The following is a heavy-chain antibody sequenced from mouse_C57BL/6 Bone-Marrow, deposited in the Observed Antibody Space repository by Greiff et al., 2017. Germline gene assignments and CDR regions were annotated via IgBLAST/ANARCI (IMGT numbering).Heavy chain of an antibody. CDR2: IYPGSGST. J-gene: IGHJ1*03. V-gene: IGHV1-55*01. Sequence: VQLQQPGAELVKPGASVQMSCKASGYTFTSYWITWVQQRPGQGLEWIGDIYPGSGSTNYNEKFTSKATLTLDTSSSAAYMQRSSLTSEDSAVYYCARPYYSNYWYVDVWGTGTTVTVSS. CDR3: ARPYYSNYWYVDV. CDR1: GYTFTSYW. D-gene: IGHD2-5*01.